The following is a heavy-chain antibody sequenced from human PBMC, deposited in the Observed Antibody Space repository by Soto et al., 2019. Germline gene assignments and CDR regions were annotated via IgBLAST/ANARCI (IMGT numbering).Heavy chain of an antibody. CDR3: AKDRLRGNFDS. CDR2: ISGTGVNT. CDR1: GVTVNKYA. Sequence: PSGTLTLSCAASGVTVNKYAMNWVRQAPGKGLEWVATISGTGVNTYYADSVKGRFTNSRDNSKNTLYLQMNSLIVDDTAVYFCAKDRLRGNFDSWGQGSQSTFSS. J-gene: IGHJ4*02. V-gene: IGHV3-23*01.